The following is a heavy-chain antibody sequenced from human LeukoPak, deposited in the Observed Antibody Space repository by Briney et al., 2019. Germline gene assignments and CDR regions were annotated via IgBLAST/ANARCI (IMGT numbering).Heavy chain of an antibody. CDR1: GGSISSYY. CDR2: IYTSGST. D-gene: IGHD1-26*01. Sequence: SETLSLTCTVSGGSISSYYWSWIRQPAGKGLEWIGRIYTSGSTNYNPSLKSRVTMSVDTSKNQFSLKLSSVTAADTAVYYCARDGIVGASRDYYYGMDVRGQGTTVTVSS. CDR3: ARDGIVGASRDYYYGMDV. V-gene: IGHV4-4*07. J-gene: IGHJ6*02.